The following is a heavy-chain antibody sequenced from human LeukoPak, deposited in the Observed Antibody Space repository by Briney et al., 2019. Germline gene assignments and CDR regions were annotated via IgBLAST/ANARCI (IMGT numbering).Heavy chain of an antibody. D-gene: IGHD4-17*01. V-gene: IGHV1-2*02. Sequence: ASVKVSCKASGYTFTGYYIHWVRQAPGQGLEWMGCINPNSGDTNYAQMFQGRVTMTRDTSFTTAYMELSSLRSDDTAVYYCARVWNDYGDYGAEYFQHWGQGTLVTVSS. CDR1: GYTFTGYY. CDR3: ARVWNDYGDYGAEYFQH. J-gene: IGHJ1*01. CDR2: INPNSGDT.